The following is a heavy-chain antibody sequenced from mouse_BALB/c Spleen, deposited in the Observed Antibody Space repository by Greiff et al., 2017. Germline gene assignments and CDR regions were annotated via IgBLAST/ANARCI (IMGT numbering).Heavy chain of an antibody. J-gene: IGHJ3*01. Sequence: VKLMESGAELVRPGSSVKISCKASGYAFSSYWMNWVKQRPGQGLEWIGQIYPGDGDTNYNGKFKGKATLTADKSSSTAYMQLSSLTSEDSAVYFCAREEGIYYAFAYWGQGTLVTVSA. D-gene: IGHD2-1*01. CDR1: GYAFSSYW. V-gene: IGHV1-80*01. CDR3: AREEGIYYAFAY. CDR2: IYPGDGDT.